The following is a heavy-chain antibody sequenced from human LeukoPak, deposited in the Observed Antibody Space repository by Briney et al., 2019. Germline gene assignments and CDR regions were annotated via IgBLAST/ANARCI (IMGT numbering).Heavy chain of an antibody. CDR1: GGSFSGYY. V-gene: IGHV4-34*01. CDR2: INHSGST. J-gene: IGHJ6*02. D-gene: IGHD3-16*01. CDR3: ARGFDDYVWGSYLYYYGMDV. Sequence: SETLSLTCAVYGGSFSGYYWSWIRQPPGKGLEWIGEINHSGSTNYNPSLKSRVTISVDTSKNQFSLKLSSVTAADTAVYYCARGFDDYVWGSYLYYYGMDVWGRGTTVTVSS.